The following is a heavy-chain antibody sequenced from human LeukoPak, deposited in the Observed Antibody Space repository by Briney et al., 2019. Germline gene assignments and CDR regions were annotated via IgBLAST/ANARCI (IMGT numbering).Heavy chain of an antibody. CDR2: MKHDGGEK. V-gene: IGHV3-7*01. J-gene: IGHJ4*02. D-gene: IGHD6-6*01. CDR1: GFTFSGYW. CDR3: ARERVYGSSSPLDY. Sequence: GGSLRLSCAASGFTFSGYWMSWVRQAPGKGLEWVANMKHDGGEKYYVDSVKGRFTISRDNSKNSLYLQMYCLRAEDTAVYYCARERVYGSSSPLDYWGQGTLVTVSS.